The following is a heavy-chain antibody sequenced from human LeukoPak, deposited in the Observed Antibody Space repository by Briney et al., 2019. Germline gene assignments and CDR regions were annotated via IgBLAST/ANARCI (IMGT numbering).Heavy chain of an antibody. CDR1: GYTFTSYG. CDR3: ARDPLYCSSTSCYVGMGYYYYYGMDV. Sequence: GASVKVSCKASGYTFTSYGISWVRQAPGQGLEWMGWISAYNGNTNYAQKLQGRVTMTTDTSTSTAYMELRSLRSDDTAVYYCARDPLYCSSTSCYVGMGYYYYYGMDVWGQGTTVTVYS. J-gene: IGHJ6*02. V-gene: IGHV1-18*01. CDR2: ISAYNGNT. D-gene: IGHD2-2*01.